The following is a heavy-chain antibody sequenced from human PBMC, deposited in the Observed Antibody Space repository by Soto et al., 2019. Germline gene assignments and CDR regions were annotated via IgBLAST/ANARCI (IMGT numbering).Heavy chain of an antibody. CDR2: MSDGGTT. CDR1: GFTFTNYA. CDR3: AKGSDYFDY. Sequence: GGSLRLSCTASGFTFTNYAMSCVRQAPGKGLEWVSAMSDGGTTFYADSVKGRFTISRDNSKNMLYLQMNSLRAEDTAIYYCAKGSDYFDYWGQGTLVTVSS. J-gene: IGHJ4*02. V-gene: IGHV3-23*01.